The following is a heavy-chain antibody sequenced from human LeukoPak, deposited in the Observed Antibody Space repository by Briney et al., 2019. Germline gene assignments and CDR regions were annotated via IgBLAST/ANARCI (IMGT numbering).Heavy chain of an antibody. V-gene: IGHV3-33*01. Sequence: GRSLRLSCAASGFTFSGHGMHWIRLAPGKGLEWVAVIWHDGSKQLYADSVKGRFSISRDDSTSTLYLQMNSLRAEDTAVYYCAREDSSGWFSAYWGQGTLVTVSS. CDR2: IWHDGSKQ. CDR1: GFTFSGHG. CDR3: AREDSSGWFSAY. D-gene: IGHD6-19*01. J-gene: IGHJ4*02.